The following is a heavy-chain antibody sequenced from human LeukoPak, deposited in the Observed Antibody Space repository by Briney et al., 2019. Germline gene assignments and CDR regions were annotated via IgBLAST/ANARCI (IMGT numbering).Heavy chain of an antibody. V-gene: IGHV4-39*01. Sequence: PSETLSLTCTVSGGSMSTTTYYWGWVRQPPGKGLEWIGAISYIGNTSYNPSLKSRVTMSVDTSKNQFSLKLSSVTAADTAVYYCARAYRDSWLRPDDWGQGTLVTVSS. CDR3: ARAYRDSWLRPDD. D-gene: IGHD5-24*01. CDR2: ISYIGNT. J-gene: IGHJ4*02. CDR1: GGSMSTTTYY.